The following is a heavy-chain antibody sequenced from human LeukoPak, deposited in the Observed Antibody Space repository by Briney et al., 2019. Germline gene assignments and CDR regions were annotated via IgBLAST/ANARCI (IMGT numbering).Heavy chain of an antibody. CDR3: AREDIVVVPADSSGYNWFDP. V-gene: IGHV1-69*13. CDR2: IIPIFGTA. Sequence: GASVRVSCKASGGTFISYAISWVRQAPGQGLEWMGGIIPIFGTANYAQKFQGRVTITADESTSTAYMELSSLRSEDTAVYYCAREDIVVVPADSSGYNWFDPWGQGTLVTVSS. CDR1: GGTFISYA. D-gene: IGHD2-2*01. J-gene: IGHJ5*02.